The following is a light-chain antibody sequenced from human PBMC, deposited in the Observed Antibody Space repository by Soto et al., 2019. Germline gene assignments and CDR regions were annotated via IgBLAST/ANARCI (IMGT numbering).Light chain of an antibody. J-gene: IGLJ7*01. CDR1: SSDVGSYNL. CDR3: CSSATSSYV. CDR2: EVS. Sequence: QSALTQPASVSGSPGQSITISCTGTSSDVGSYNLVSWYQQHPGKAPKLIIFEVSKRPSGVSDRFSGSKSGNTASLTISGLQAEDDADFYCCSSATSSYVFGTGTQLTVL. V-gene: IGLV2-23*02.